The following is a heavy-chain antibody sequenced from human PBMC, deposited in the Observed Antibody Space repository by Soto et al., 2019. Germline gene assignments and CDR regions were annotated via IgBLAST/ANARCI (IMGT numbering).Heavy chain of an antibody. Sequence: GESLKISCKGSGYSFTSYWIGWVRQMPGKGLEWMGIIYPGDSDTRYSPSFQGQVTISADKSISTAYLQWSSLKASDTAMYYCARSRDIVVVQAAKNYYGMDVWGQGTTVTVSS. CDR1: GYSFTSYW. D-gene: IGHD2-2*01. CDR2: IYPGDSDT. J-gene: IGHJ6*02. CDR3: ARSRDIVVVQAAKNYYGMDV. V-gene: IGHV5-51*01.